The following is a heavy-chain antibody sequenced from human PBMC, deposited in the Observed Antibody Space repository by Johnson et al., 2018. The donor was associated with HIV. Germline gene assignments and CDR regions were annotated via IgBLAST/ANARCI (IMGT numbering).Heavy chain of an antibody. CDR2: IRYDGSNK. V-gene: IGHV3-30*02. CDR1: GFTFSSYG. Sequence: VQLVESGGGVVQPGGSLRLSCAASGFTFSSYGMHWVRQAPGKGLEWVAFIRYDGSNKYYADSVKGRFTISRDNSKNTLYLQMNSLRADDTAVYYCARGSRYTHDNDDVYLLQAFDIWGQGTMVTVSS. CDR3: ARGSRYTHDNDDVYLLQAFDI. D-gene: IGHD3-16*01. J-gene: IGHJ3*02.